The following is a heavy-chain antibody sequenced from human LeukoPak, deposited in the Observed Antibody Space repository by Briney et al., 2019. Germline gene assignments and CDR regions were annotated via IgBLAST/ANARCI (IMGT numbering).Heavy chain of an antibody. CDR1: GGSISSYY. CDR3: ARLYSSSLGRVFDY. J-gene: IGHJ4*02. D-gene: IGHD6-13*01. V-gene: IGHV4-59*01. CDR2: IYYSGST. Sequence: SETLSLTCTVSGGSISSYYWSWIRQPPGKGLEWIGYIYYSGSTNYNPSLKSRVTISVDTSKNQFSLNLSSVTAADTAVYYCARLYSSSLGRVFDYWGQGTLVTVSS.